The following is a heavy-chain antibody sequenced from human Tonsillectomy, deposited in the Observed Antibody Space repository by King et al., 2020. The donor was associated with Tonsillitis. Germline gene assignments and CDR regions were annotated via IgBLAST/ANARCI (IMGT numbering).Heavy chain of an antibody. CDR1: GYTFTDYY. J-gene: IGHJ4*02. V-gene: IGHV1-2*02. Sequence: VQLVESGAEVKKPGASVKVSCKASGYTFTDYYMHWVRQAPGQGLEWMGWINLNSAGTTYAQKFQGRVAMTRDTSITTAYMELSSLGSDDTAVYYCARGEIPADYFDYWGQGTLVTVSS. CDR3: ARGEIPADYFDY. D-gene: IGHD2-2*01. CDR2: INLNSAGT.